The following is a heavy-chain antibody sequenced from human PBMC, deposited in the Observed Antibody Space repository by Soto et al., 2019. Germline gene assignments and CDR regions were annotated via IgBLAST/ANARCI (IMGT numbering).Heavy chain of an antibody. D-gene: IGHD6-6*01. V-gene: IGHV3-23*01. CDR2: ISGSGGST. J-gene: IGHJ4*02. Sequence: GGSLRLSCAASGFTFSSYAMTWVRQAPGKGLEWVSAISGSGGSTYYADSVKGRFTISRDNSENTLYLQMNSLRAEDTAVYYCAKGIAPRRWDYFDYWGQGALVTVSS. CDR3: AKGIAPRRWDYFDY. CDR1: GFTFSSYA.